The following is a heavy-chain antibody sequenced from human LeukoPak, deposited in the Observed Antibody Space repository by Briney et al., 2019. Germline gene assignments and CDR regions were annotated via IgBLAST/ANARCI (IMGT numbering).Heavy chain of an antibody. CDR2: IYYSGST. V-gene: IGHV4-59*01. CDR3: ARVGGEDYDFWSGYYKGPFDY. CDR1: GGSISSYY. D-gene: IGHD3-3*01. Sequence: WETLSLTCTVSGGSISSYYWSWIRQPPGKGLEWIGYIYYSGSTNYNPSLKSRVTISVDTSKNQFSLKLSSVTAADTAVYYCARVGGEDYDFWSGYYKGPFDYWGQGTLVTVSS. J-gene: IGHJ4*02.